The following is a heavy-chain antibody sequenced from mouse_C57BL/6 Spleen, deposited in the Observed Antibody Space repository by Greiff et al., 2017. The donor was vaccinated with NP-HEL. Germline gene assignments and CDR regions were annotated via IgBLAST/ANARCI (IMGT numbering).Heavy chain of an antibody. D-gene: IGHD1-1*01. V-gene: IGHV1-53*01. CDR2: INPSNGGT. CDR3: ARSFITTVVAYWYFDV. Sequence: QVQLQQPGTELVKPGASVKLSCKASGYTFTSYWMHWVKQRPGQGLEWIGNINPSNGGTNYNETFKSKATLTVDKSSSPAYMQLSSLTSEDSAVYYCARSFITTVVAYWYFDVWGTGTTVTVAS. CDR1: GYTFTSYW. J-gene: IGHJ1*03.